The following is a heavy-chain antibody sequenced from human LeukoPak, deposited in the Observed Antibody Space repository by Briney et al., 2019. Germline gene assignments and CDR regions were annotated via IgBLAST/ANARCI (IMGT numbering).Heavy chain of an antibody. CDR1: GYTFTSYG. V-gene: IGHV1-18*01. Sequence: GASVKVACKASGYTFTSYGISWVRQAPGQGLEWMGWISAYNGNTNYAQKLQGRVTMTTDTSTSTAYMELRSLRSDDTAVYYWARNFPTYSSSSGVDYWGQGTLVTVSS. CDR3: ARNFPTYSSSSGVDY. CDR2: ISAYNGNT. J-gene: IGHJ4*02. D-gene: IGHD6-6*01.